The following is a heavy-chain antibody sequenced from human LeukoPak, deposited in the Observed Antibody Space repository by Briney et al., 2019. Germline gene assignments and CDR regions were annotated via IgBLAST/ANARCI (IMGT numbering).Heavy chain of an antibody. J-gene: IGHJ4*02. D-gene: IGHD2-2*01. CDR1: GGSISSSNW. CDR3: ARAIVVVPAAIGYFDY. Sequence: SETLSLTCAVSGGSISSSNWWSWVRQPPGKGLEWIGEIYHSGSTNYNPPLKSRVTMSVDTSKNHFSLKLSSVTAADTAVYYCARAIVVVPAAIGYFDYWGQGTLVTVSS. V-gene: IGHV4-4*02. CDR2: IYHSGST.